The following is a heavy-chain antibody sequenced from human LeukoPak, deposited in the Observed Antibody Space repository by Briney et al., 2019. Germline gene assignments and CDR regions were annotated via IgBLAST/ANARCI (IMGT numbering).Heavy chain of an antibody. J-gene: IGHJ4*02. CDR1: GFTFSSYA. V-gene: IGHV3-23*01. CDR3: AKESGPPVTMVRGFKY. CDR2: ISGSGGST. Sequence: QPGGSLRLSCAAAGFTFSSYAMSWVRQAPGKGLEWVSVISGSGGSTYYADSVKGRFTISRDNSKNTLYLQMNGLRAEDTAVYYCAKESGPPVTMVRGFKYWGQGTLVTVSS. D-gene: IGHD3-10*01.